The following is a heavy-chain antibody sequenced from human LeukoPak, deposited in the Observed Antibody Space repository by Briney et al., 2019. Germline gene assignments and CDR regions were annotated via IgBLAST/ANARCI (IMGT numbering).Heavy chain of an antibody. CDR3: ARAEKATIFDY. J-gene: IGHJ4*02. D-gene: IGHD5-24*01. V-gene: IGHV3-53*01. Sequence: GGSLRLSCAASGFTVSSNYMSWVRQAPGKGLEWVLVIYSGGSTYYADSVKGRFTISRDNSKNTLYLQMNSLRAEDTAVYYCARAEKATIFDYWGQGTLVTVSS. CDR1: GFTVSSNY. CDR2: IYSGGST.